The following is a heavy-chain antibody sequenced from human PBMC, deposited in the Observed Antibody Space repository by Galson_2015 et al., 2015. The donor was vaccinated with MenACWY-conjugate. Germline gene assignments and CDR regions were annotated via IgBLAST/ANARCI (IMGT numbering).Heavy chain of an antibody. V-gene: IGHV3-66*01. D-gene: IGHD4-17*01. CDR3: MTGPFGDYAGY. CDR1: EFIVSTNY. J-gene: IGHJ4*02. CDR2: IYSGGGT. Sequence: SLRLSCAVSEFIVSTNYVNWVRQAPGKGLGWVSVIYSGGGTYHADSVKGRFSVSRDNSKDTVYLQMNSLKVEDTAVYYCMTGPFGDYAGYWGQGTLVTVSS.